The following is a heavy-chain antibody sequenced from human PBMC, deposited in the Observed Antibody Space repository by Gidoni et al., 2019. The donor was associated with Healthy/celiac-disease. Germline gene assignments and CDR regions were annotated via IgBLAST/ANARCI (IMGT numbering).Heavy chain of an antibody. CDR1: GFTFSRYA. D-gene: IGHD2-2*01. CDR3: ARAFTVPAASYYFDY. Sequence: QVQLVESGGGVVQPGRSLRLSCAASGFTFSRYAMHWVRQAPGKGLEWVAVISYDGSNKYYADSVKGRFTISRDNSKNTLYLQMNSLRAEDTAVYYCARAFTVPAASYYFDYWGQGTLVTVSS. CDR2: ISYDGSNK. J-gene: IGHJ4*02. V-gene: IGHV3-30-3*01.